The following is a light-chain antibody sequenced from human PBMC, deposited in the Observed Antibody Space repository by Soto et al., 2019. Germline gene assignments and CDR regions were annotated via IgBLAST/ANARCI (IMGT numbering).Light chain of an antibody. CDR3: QQYETFPWT. V-gene: IGKV1-5*01. Sequence: DIEMTQSPATLSAFLGDTVTLTCRASQSVSGSLAWYQHKPGQAPRLLIYGAYSRASGVPARFSGSGSETEFTLTITSLQPEDFATYYCQQYETFPWTFGPGTKVDIK. CDR2: GAY. CDR1: QSVSGS. J-gene: IGKJ1*01.